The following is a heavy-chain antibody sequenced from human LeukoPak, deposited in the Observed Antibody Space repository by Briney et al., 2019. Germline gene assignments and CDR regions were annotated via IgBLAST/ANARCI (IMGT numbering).Heavy chain of an antibody. D-gene: IGHD4-17*01. CDR1: GFTFSSYE. CDR3: ARDAPTTVTTFYYYYYMDV. Sequence: GGSLRLYCAASGFTFSSYEMNWVRQAPGKGLEWVSYISSSGSTIYYADSVKGRFTISRDNAKNSLYLQMNSLRAEDTAVYYCARDAPTTVTTFYYYYYMDVRGKGTTVTVSS. CDR2: ISSSGSTI. V-gene: IGHV3-48*03. J-gene: IGHJ6*03.